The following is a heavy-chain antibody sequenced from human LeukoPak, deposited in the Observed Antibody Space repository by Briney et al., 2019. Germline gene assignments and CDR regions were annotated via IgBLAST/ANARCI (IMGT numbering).Heavy chain of an antibody. J-gene: IGHJ5*02. Sequence: SETLSLTCTVSGGSISSGGYYWSWLRQSPEKGLEWIGFIYYSGSVFYNPSLKSRLAISVDSSVNQFSLTLTSVTAADTAVYYCARGGRFCAAGSCDPNWFAPWGQGTLVTVSS. D-gene: IGHD2-15*01. V-gene: IGHV4-30-4*01. CDR1: GGSISSGGYY. CDR3: ARGGRFCAAGSCDPNWFAP. CDR2: IYYSGSV.